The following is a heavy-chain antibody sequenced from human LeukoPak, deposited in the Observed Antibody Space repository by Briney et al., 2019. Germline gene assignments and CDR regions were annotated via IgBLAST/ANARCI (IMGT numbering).Heavy chain of an antibody. Sequence: SETLSLTCAVYGGSFSGYYWSWIRQPPGRGLEWIGEINHSGSTNYNPSLKSRVTISVDTSKNQFSLKLSSVTAADTAVYYCARADAYYYDSSGYHYWGQGTLVTVSS. V-gene: IGHV4-34*01. J-gene: IGHJ4*02. CDR3: ARADAYYYDSSGYHY. CDR2: INHSGST. D-gene: IGHD3-22*01. CDR1: GGSFSGYY.